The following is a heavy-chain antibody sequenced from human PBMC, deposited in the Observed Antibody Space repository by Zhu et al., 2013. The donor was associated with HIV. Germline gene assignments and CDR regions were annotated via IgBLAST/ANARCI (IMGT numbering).Heavy chain of an antibody. CDR3: ARAPRNWAPDYFFDY. CDR1: GGSMSRYY. Sequence: QVQLQQSGPGLVKPSETLSLTCSVSGGSMSRYYWTWIRQPPGKGLEWIGEINHSGSTNYNPSLKSRVTISVDTSKNQFSLKLSSVTAADTAVYYCARAPRNWAPDYFFDYWGQGTLVTVSS. V-gene: IGHV4-59*12. J-gene: IGHJ4*02. CDR2: INHSGST. D-gene: IGHD7-27*01.